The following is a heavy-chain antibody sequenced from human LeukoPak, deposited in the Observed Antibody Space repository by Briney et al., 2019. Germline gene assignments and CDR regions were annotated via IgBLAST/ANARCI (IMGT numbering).Heavy chain of an antibody. CDR2: MYYSGNT. Sequence: PSETLSLTCNVSGGSISSYYWSWIRQPPGKGLEWIGYMYYSGNTNYSPSLKSRVTISVDTSKNQFSLKLSSVTAADTAVYYCAREVGGTPSNFDYWGQGTLVTVSS. CDR3: AREVGGTPSNFDY. J-gene: IGHJ4*02. V-gene: IGHV4-59*12. CDR1: GGSISSYY. D-gene: IGHD1-26*01.